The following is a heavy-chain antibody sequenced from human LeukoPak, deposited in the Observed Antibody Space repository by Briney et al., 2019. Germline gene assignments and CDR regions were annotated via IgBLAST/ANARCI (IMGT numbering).Heavy chain of an antibody. D-gene: IGHD3-22*01. J-gene: IGHJ4*02. Sequence: GGSLRLSCAASGFTFSSYAMQWVRQAPGKGLEWVAVISYDGSNKYYADSVKGRFTISRDNSKNTLYLQMNSLRAEDTAVYYCARQGYDSSGLDYWGQGTLVTVSS. CDR2: ISYDGSNK. V-gene: IGHV3-30-3*01. CDR1: GFTFSSYA. CDR3: ARQGYDSSGLDY.